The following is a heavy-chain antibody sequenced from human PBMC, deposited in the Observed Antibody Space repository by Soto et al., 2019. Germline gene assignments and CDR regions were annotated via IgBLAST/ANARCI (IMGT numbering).Heavy chain of an antibody. CDR2: VYDSGNT. V-gene: IGHV4-59*01. D-gene: IGHD2-15*01. J-gene: IGHJ4*02. Sequence: PSETLSLTCSISGDSITSYYWSWIRQPPGKGLEWVGCVYDSGNTYYNPSLKSRVAISVDTSKNQFFLKLTSVTAADTAVYYCARGISPTYGGNLDHWGQGTLVTVSS. CDR1: GDSITSYY. CDR3: ARGISPTYGGNLDH.